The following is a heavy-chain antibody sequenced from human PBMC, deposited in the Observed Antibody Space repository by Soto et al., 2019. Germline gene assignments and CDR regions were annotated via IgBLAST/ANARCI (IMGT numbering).Heavy chain of an antibody. CDR3: ARGVVTTPYFDY. CDR1: GYTFTSYD. J-gene: IGHJ4*02. CDR2: MNPNSGNT. V-gene: IGHV1-8*01. D-gene: IGHD4-17*01. Sequence: GXSVKVSFNASGYTFTSYDINXVRHATGQGLEWMGWMNPNSGNTGYAQKFQGRVTMTRNTSISTAYMELSSMRSEDTAVYYCARGVVTTPYFDYWGQGTLVTVSS.